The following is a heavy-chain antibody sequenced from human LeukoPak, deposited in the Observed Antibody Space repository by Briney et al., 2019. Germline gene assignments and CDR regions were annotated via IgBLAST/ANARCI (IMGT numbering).Heavy chain of an antibody. CDR2: SAGGST. Sequence: GGSLGLSCAASGFTLSSFAMSWVRQAPGKGLEWVSASAGGSTFYADSVKGRFTISRDNSKNTLSLQMSSLRAEDTAVYYCAKGRTGNFDYWGQGTLVTVSS. CDR1: GFTLSSFA. D-gene: IGHD3/OR15-3a*01. V-gene: IGHV3-23*01. J-gene: IGHJ4*02. CDR3: AKGRTGNFDY.